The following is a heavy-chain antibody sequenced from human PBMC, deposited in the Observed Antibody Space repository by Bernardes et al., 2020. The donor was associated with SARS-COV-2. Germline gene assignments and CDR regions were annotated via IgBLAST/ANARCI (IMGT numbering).Heavy chain of an antibody. CDR1: GFTFSRHS. Sequence: GWSLRLSCVVSGFTFSRHSMNWVRQAPGKGLEWLAYISGSGSTIHYADSVKGRFTISRDNAKNTLYLQMNSLRAEDTAVYYCARGYASLAVYWGQGTLVTVS. CDR3: ARGYASLAVY. D-gene: IGHD6-6*01. J-gene: IGHJ4*02. CDR2: ISGSGSTI. V-gene: IGHV3-48*04.